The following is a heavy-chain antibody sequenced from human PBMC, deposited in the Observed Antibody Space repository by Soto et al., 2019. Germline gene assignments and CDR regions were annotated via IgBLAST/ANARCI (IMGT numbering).Heavy chain of an antibody. CDR3: VSKWGPYDYGLDV. CDR1: GDSITNNHW. Sequence: QMQLRESGPGLVKPSGTLSLTCPVSGDSITNNHWWSWVRQPPGKGPELIGEIYHTGIANYNPSLESRVAFSVAKSKNQFALSLTSVTAADTAVDYGVSKWGPYDYGLDVWGQGTTVTVSS. CDR2: IYHTGIA. V-gene: IGHV4-4*02. D-gene: IGHD7-27*01. J-gene: IGHJ6*02.